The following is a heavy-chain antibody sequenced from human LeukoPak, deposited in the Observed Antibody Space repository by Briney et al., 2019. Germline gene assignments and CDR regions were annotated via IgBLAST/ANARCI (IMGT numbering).Heavy chain of an antibody. V-gene: IGHV5-10-1*01. CDR1: GYSCTTYW. CDR2: IDSSVSYT. D-gene: IGHD6-13*01. J-gene: IGHJ4*02. CDR3: AISSKGSTWYQLDY. Sequence: GESLKISCQGSGYSCTTYWIRWVLQMPGTGQECMVRIDSSVSYTNYIPSFPGHVTISADQAIRTAYLQWSSLKASDSAMYYWAISSKGSTWYQLDYWGQGTRVSVSS.